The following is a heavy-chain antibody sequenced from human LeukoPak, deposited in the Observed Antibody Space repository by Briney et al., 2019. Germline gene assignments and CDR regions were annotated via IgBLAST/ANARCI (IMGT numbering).Heavy chain of an antibody. CDR1: GFTFSSYG. D-gene: IGHD3-9*01. J-gene: IGHJ4*02. CDR3: AKDLGPYDIVTGCDY. Sequence: PGRSLRLSCAASGFTFSSYGMHWVRQAPGKGLEWVAVISYDGSNKYYADSVKGRFTISRDNSKNTLYLQMNSLRAEDTAVYYCAKDLGPYDIVTGCDYCGQGTLVTVSS. V-gene: IGHV3-30*18. CDR2: ISYDGSNK.